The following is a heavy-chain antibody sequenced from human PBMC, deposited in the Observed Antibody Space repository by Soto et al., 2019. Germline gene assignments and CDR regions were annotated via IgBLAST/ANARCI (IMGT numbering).Heavy chain of an antibody. J-gene: IGHJ6*02. CDR1: GFTFSSYG. D-gene: IGHD4-17*01. Sequence: GGSLRLSCAVSGFTFSSYGMHWVRQAPVKGLEWVAFISYDGSEKYYADSVKGRFTISRDNSKNTLYLQMNSLRAEDTAVFYCARWNVAPTGGGMDVWGQGTTVTVSS. V-gene: IGHV3-30*03. CDR3: ARWNVAPTGGGMDV. CDR2: ISYDGSEK.